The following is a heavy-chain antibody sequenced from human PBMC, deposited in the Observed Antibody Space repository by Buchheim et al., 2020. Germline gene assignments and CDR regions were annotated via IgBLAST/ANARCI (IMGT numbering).Heavy chain of an antibody. Sequence: QVQLVQSGAEVKKPGASVKVSCKASGYTFTGYYMHWVRQAPGQGLEWMGWINPNSGGTNYAQKFQGWVTIPRVTSINTPYMELSRLRSDDTAVYYCARDQPPTNGHMGYGWFDPWGQGTL. CDR2: INPNSGGT. D-gene: IGHD2-8*01. CDR1: GYTFTGYY. V-gene: IGHV1-2*04. CDR3: ARDQPPTNGHMGYGWFDP. J-gene: IGHJ5*02.